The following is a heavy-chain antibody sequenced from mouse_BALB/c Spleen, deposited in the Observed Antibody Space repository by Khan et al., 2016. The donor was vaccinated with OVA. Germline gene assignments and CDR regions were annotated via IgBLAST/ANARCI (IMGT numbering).Heavy chain of an antibody. V-gene: IGHV5-17*02. J-gene: IGHJ2*01. CDR1: GFTFSRFG. CDR2: ISSGSSTI. Sequence: EVQRVESGGGLVQPGGSRKLSCAASGFTFSRFGMHWVRQAPEKGLEWVAYISSGSSTIYYEDTVKGRFSISRDNPKNTLFLQMTSLRSEDTAMDYCARDSNFDYWGQGTTLTVSS. CDR3: ARDSNFDY.